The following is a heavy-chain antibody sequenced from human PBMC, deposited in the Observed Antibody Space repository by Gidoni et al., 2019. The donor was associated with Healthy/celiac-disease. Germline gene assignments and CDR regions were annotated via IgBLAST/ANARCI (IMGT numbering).Heavy chain of an antibody. CDR3: AREGHIVVVPAAIRLGGDWGGGMDV. CDR1: GYTFTSYY. J-gene: IGHJ6*02. V-gene: IGHV1-46*01. D-gene: IGHD2-2*01. Sequence: ASGYTFTSYYMHWVRQAPGQGLEWMGIINPSGGSTSYAQKFQGRVTMTRDTSTSTVYMELSSLRSEDTAVYYCAREGHIVVVPAAIRLGGDWGGGMDVWGQGTTVTVSS. CDR2: INPSGGST.